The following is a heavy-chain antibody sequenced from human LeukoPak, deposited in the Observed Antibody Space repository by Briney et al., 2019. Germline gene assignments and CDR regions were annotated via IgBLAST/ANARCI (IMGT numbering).Heavy chain of an antibody. D-gene: IGHD2-2*01. Sequence: GESLKISCKGSGYSFTSYWIGWVRQMPGKGLEWMGIIYPGDSDTRYSPSFQGQVTISADKSISTAYPQWSSLKASDTAMYYCARQGRYCSSTSCYVDYWGQGTLVTVSS. CDR3: ARQGRYCSSTSCYVDY. CDR2: IYPGDSDT. V-gene: IGHV5-51*01. J-gene: IGHJ4*02. CDR1: GYSFTSYW.